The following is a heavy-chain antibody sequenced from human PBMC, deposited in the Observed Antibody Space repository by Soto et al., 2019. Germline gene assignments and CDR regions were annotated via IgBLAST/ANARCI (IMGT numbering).Heavy chain of an antibody. J-gene: IGHJ6*02. CDR1: VGSISSYY. Sequence: QVQRQESGPGLVKPSETLSLTCTVLVGSISSYYGGWFRQPAGKGLEWIGRIYTSGSTNYNPSLKSRVTMSVDTSKNQFSLKLSSVTAADTAVYYCARVKYDFLYGMDVWGQGTTVTVSS. CDR2: IYTSGST. V-gene: IGHV4-4*07. D-gene: IGHD3-3*01. CDR3: ARVKYDFLYGMDV.